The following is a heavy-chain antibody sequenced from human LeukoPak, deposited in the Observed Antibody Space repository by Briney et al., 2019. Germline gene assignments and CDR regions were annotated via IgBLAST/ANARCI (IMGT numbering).Heavy chain of an antibody. CDR3: AKDSGYMVTSFFDY. Sequence: PGGSLRLSCAASEFTFSSYAMNWVRQAPGKGLEWVSSIGGGGDKTYYADSVKGRFTISRDNSKNMVYLEMSSLRVEDTAVYFCAKDSGYMVTSFFDYWGRGILVTVSS. D-gene: IGHD5-12*01. V-gene: IGHV3-23*01. J-gene: IGHJ4*02. CDR1: EFTFSSYA. CDR2: IGGGGDKT.